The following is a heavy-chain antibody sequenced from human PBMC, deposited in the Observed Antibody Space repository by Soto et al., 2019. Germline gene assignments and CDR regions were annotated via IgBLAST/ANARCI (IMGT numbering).Heavy chain of an antibody. V-gene: IGHV3-23*01. CDR1: GFTFSRHA. D-gene: IGHD6-13*01. CDR3: AKVSSSWYAGFFDL. Sequence: EVPLLESGGGLVQPGGSLRLSCTASGFTFSRHAMTWFRQAPGKGLEWVSGLSDSGGSIYYADSVKGRFTISRDNSMNTLYLQMNTLRAEDTAIYYCAKVSSSWYAGFFDLWGQGTRVTVSS. CDR2: LSDSGGSI. J-gene: IGHJ4*02.